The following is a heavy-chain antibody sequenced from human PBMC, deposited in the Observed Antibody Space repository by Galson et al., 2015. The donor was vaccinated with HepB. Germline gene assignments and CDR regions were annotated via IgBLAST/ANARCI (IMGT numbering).Heavy chain of an antibody. D-gene: IGHD2-21*01. CDR1: GGTFSSYA. CDR3: AREGGGEVYCDY. CDR2: IIPILGIA. Sequence: SVKVSCKASGGTFSSYAISWVRQAPGQGLEWMGRIIPILGIANYAQKFQGRVTITADKSTSTAYMELSSLRSEDTAVYYCAREGGGEVYCDYWGQGTLVTVSS. V-gene: IGHV1-69*04. J-gene: IGHJ4*02.